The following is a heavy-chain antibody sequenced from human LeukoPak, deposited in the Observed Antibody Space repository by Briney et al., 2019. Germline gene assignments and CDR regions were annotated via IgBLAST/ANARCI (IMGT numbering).Heavy chain of an antibody. CDR3: ARGAGGPWVY. J-gene: IGHJ4*02. V-gene: IGHV4-59*01. Sequence: SETLSLTCTVSGVSISNYYWSWIRQPPGKGLEWIGYIYYSGSTNYNPSLESRVTISVDTSKNQFSLKLSSVTAADTAVYYCARGAGGPWVYWGQGTLVTVSS. D-gene: IGHD2-15*01. CDR2: IYYSGST. CDR1: GVSISNYY.